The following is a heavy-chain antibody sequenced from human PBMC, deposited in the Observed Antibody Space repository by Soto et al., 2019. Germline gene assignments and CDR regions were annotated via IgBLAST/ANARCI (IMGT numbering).Heavy chain of an antibody. V-gene: IGHV1-3*05. CDR1: GYTFTSHA. CDR2: INAGNGNT. J-gene: IGHJ5*02. D-gene: IGHD6-13*01. Sequence: QVQLVQSGAEEKKPGASVKVSCKASGYTFTSHAMHWVRQAPGQSLERMGWINAGNGNTKYSQKFQGRVTITTDTSAGTAYMKLSSLRSEGTTVKYCARDGIAAAGTSWFDPWGQGTLVTASS. CDR3: ARDGIAAAGTSWFDP.